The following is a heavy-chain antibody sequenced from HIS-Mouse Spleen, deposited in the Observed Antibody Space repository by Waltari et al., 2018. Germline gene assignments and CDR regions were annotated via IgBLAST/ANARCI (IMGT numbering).Heavy chain of an antibody. Sequence: QVQLVESGGGVVQPGRSLRLSCAASGFTFSSYGMHWVRQAPGKGLDWMEVISYDGSKKYYADSVKRRFTISRDNSQNTLYLQMNSLRAEDTAVYYCAKDKHHAFDYWGQGTLVTVSS. CDR2: ISYDGSKK. CDR1: GFTFSSYG. J-gene: IGHJ4*02. CDR3: AKDKHHAFDY. V-gene: IGHV3-30*18.